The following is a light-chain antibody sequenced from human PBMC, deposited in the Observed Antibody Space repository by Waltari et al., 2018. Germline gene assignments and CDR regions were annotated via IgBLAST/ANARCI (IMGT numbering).Light chain of an antibody. CDR1: QSLLHSNGYEY. CDR2: LGS. Sequence: DLVMTQSPLSLPVTPGEPASISCSSSQSLLHSNGYEYLDWYLQKPGQSPQLLIYLGSNRASGVPDRFSGSGSGTDFTLRITRVEAEDVGVYYCMQSLQAPLTFGGGTKVEIK. J-gene: IGKJ4*01. CDR3: MQSLQAPLT. V-gene: IGKV2-28*01.